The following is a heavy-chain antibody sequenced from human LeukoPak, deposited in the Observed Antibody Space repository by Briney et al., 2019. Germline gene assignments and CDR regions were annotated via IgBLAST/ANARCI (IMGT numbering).Heavy chain of an antibody. J-gene: IGHJ4*02. Sequence: PGASLRLSCAASGFTFSSYAMSWVRQAPGKGLEWVSAISGSGGSTYYADSVKGRFTISRDNSKNTLYLQMNSLRAEDTAVYYCAKDWFGELSPFDYWGQGTLVTVSS. D-gene: IGHD3-10*01. CDR2: ISGSGGST. CDR1: GFTFSSYA. CDR3: AKDWFGELSPFDY. V-gene: IGHV3-23*01.